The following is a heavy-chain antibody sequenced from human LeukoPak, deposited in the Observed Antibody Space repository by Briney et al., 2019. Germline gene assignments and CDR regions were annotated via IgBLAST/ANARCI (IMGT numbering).Heavy chain of an antibody. J-gene: IGHJ4*02. CDR2: IGYDGSSK. Sequence: GGSLRLSCAASGFTFNNFGMHWARQAPGKGLDWVAFIGYDGSSKFYADPVKGRFTISRDTSTKTLYLQMNSLRAEDTALYYCAKDRTVFGFGWYVIDYWGQGTLVTVSS. D-gene: IGHD6-19*01. V-gene: IGHV3-30*02. CDR3: AKDRTVFGFGWYVIDY. CDR1: GFTFNNFG.